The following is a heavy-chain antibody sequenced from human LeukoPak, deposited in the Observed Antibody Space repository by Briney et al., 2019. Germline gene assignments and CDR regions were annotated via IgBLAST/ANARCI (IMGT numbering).Heavy chain of an antibody. CDR1: GGSISSGSYY. CDR3: ARDPQRAQQLVPKPHFDY. D-gene: IGHD6-13*01. CDR2: IYTSGST. V-gene: IGHV4-61*02. Sequence: PSETLSLTCTVSGGSISSGSYYWSWIRQPAGKGLEWIGRIYTSGSTNYNPSLKSRVTMSVDTSKNQFSLKLSSVTAADTAVYYCARDPQRAQQLVPKPHFDYWGQGTLVTVSS. J-gene: IGHJ4*02.